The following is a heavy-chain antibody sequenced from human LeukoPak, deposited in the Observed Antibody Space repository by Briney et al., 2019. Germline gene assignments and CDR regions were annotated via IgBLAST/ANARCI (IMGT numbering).Heavy chain of an antibody. CDR2: ISGSGGST. CDR3: AKDLVGYCSGGSCYRAGTFDY. V-gene: IGHV3-23*01. CDR1: GFTFSSYA. Sequence: PGGSLRLSCAASGFTFSSYAMSWVRQAPGKGLEWVSAISGSGGSTYYADSVKGRFTISRDNSKNTLYLQMNSLRAEDTAVYYCAKDLVGYCSGGSCYRAGTFDYWGQGTLVTVSS. J-gene: IGHJ4*02. D-gene: IGHD2-15*01.